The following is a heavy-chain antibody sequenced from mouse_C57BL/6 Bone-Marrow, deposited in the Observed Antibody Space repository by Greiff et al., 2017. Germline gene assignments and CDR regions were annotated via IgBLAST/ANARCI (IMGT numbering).Heavy chain of an antibody. J-gene: IGHJ3*01. V-gene: IGHV1-74*01. CDR2: IHPSDSDT. D-gene: IGHD2-3*01. Sequence: VQLQQPGAELVKPGASVKVSCKASGYTFTSYWMHWVKQRPGQGLEWIGRIHPSDSDTNYNQKFKGKATLTVDKSSSTAYMQLSSRTSEDSAVYYCAVYDGYYAWFAYWGQGTLVTVSA. CDR3: AVYDGYYAWFAY. CDR1: GYTFTSYW.